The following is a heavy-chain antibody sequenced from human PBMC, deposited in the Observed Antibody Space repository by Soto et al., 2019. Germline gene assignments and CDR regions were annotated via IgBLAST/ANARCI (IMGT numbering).Heavy chain of an antibody. Sequence: SETLSLTCAVSGVSIATPSHYWAWIRQSPQKGLQWIGHIYYGGATYYNLSLKSRVTISVDTSKNQFSLRLRSVTATDTAVYYCATFYGDYVSYWGQGTLVTVSS. J-gene: IGHJ4*02. CDR2: IYYGGAT. V-gene: IGHV4-39*01. D-gene: IGHD4-17*01. CDR3: ATFYGDYVSY. CDR1: GVSIATPSHY.